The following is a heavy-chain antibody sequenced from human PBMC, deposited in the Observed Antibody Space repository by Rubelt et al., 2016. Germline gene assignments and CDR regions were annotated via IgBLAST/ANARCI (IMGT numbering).Heavy chain of an antibody. Sequence: AASGFIFSNCAMTWVRQAPGKGLEWVAAISGGGDSTYYTDSVKGRFTISRDNSKNTVYLQMNSLRVEDTAVYYCARGTVLTTMRAFDVWGQGTMVTVSS. CDR3: ARGTVLTTMRAFDV. CDR1: GFIFSNCA. D-gene: IGHD4-17*01. V-gene: IGHV3-23*01. CDR2: ISGGGDST. J-gene: IGHJ3*01.